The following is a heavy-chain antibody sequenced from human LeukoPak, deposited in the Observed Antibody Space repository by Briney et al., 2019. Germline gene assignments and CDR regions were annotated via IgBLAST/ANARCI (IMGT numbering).Heavy chain of an antibody. J-gene: IGHJ4*02. CDR3: AHRRRDGYNQYSFDY. CDR2: IYWDDDK. CDR1: GFSLSTSGVG. Sequence: ESGPTLVNPTQTLTLTCTFSGFSLSTSGVGVGWIRQPPGMALEWLALIYWDDDKRYSPSLKSRLTITKDTSKNQVVLTMTNMDPVDTATYYCAHRRRDGYNQYSFDYWGQGALVTVSS. V-gene: IGHV2-5*02. D-gene: IGHD5-24*01.